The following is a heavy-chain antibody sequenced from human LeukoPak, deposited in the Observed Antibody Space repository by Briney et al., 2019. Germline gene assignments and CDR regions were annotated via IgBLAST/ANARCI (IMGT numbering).Heavy chain of an antibody. CDR3: ARPRRNYYGSGRLNFLFDY. CDR1: GYTFTSYG. Sequence: ASVKVSCKASGYTFTSYGISWVRQAPGQGLEWMGWISAYNGNTNYAQKLQGRVTMTTDTSTSTAYMELRSLRSDDTAVYYCARPRRNYYGSGRLNFLFDYWGQGTLVTVSS. J-gene: IGHJ4*02. D-gene: IGHD3-10*01. CDR2: ISAYNGNT. V-gene: IGHV1-18*01.